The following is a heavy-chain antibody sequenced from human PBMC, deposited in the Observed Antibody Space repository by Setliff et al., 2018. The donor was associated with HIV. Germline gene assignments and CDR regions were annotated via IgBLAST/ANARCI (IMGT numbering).Heavy chain of an antibody. CDR1: GFTFDDYG. CDR3: ARNDRDYSGSGGGRYMDV. CDR2: TSWSGAST. Sequence: GGSLRLSCAASGFTFDDYGMNWVRQVPGKGLEWVSGTSWSGASTGYGDSVKGRFIMSRDNAKNSVYLQMNSLRAEDTALYYCARNDRDYSGSGGGRYMDVWGEGTPVTVSS. J-gene: IGHJ6*03. D-gene: IGHD3-10*01. V-gene: IGHV3-20*04.